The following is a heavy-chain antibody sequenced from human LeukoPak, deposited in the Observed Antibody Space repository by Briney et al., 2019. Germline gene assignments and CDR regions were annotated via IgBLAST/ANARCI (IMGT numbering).Heavy chain of an antibody. J-gene: IGHJ4*02. CDR1: GFTFSSYE. Sequence: GGSLRLSCAASGFTFSSYEMNRVRQAPGKGLEWVSYISSSGSTIYYADSVKGRFTISRDNAKNSLYLQMNSLRAEDTAVYYCASTVTTFDLDYWGQGTLVTVSS. CDR2: ISSSGSTI. D-gene: IGHD4-17*01. V-gene: IGHV3-48*03. CDR3: ASTVTTFDLDY.